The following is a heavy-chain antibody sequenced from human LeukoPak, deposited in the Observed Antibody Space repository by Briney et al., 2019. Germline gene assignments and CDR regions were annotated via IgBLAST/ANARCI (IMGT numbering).Heavy chain of an antibody. V-gene: IGHV4-30-4*08. Sequence: SQTLSLTCTVSGGSISSGDYYWSWIRQPPGKGLEWIGYIYYSGSTYYNPSLKSRVTISVDTSKNQFSLKLSSVTAADTAVYYCARERKGIFGVVISNWFDPWGQGTLVTVSS. D-gene: IGHD3-3*01. CDR2: IYYSGST. J-gene: IGHJ5*02. CDR3: ARERKGIFGVVISNWFDP. CDR1: GGSISSGDYY.